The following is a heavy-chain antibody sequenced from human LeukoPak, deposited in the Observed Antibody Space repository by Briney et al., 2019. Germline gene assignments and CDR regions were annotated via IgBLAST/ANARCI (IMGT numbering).Heavy chain of an antibody. CDR3: ARGDDSSGYYPLALRY. Sequence: SETLSLTCTVSGGSISSYYWSWIRQPPGKGLEWIGYIYYSGSTNYNPSLKSRVTISVDTSKNQFSLKLSSVTAAETAVYYCARGDDSSGYYPLALRYWGQGTLVTVSS. CDR2: IYYSGST. CDR1: GGSISSYY. V-gene: IGHV4-59*01. D-gene: IGHD3-22*01. J-gene: IGHJ4*02.